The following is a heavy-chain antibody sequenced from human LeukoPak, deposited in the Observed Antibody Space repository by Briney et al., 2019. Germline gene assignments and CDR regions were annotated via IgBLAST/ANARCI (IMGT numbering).Heavy chain of an antibody. CDR3: ARVRGTVNWFDP. V-gene: IGHV3-21*01. Sequence: GSLRLSCAASGFTFSSYSMNWVRRAPGKGLEWVSSISSSSSYIYYADSVKGRFTISRDNAKNSLYLQMNSLRAEDTAVYYCARVRGTVNWFDPWGQGTLVTVSS. CDR1: GFTFSSYS. D-gene: IGHD4-11*01. J-gene: IGHJ5*02. CDR2: ISSSSSYI.